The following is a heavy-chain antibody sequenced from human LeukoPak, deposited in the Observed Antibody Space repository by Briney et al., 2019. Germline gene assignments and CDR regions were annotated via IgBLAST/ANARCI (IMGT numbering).Heavy chain of an antibody. CDR1: GFTFSSYA. V-gene: IGHV3-23*01. J-gene: IGHJ4*02. D-gene: IGHD5-18*01. Sequence: GGSLRLSCAASGFTFSSYAMSWVRQAPGKGLEWVSAISGSGGSTYYADSVKGRFTISRDNSKNTLYLQMKSLRAQDTAVYYCAKDRRAAMVYYFDYWGQGTLVTVSS. CDR3: AKDRRAAMVYYFDY. CDR2: ISGSGGST.